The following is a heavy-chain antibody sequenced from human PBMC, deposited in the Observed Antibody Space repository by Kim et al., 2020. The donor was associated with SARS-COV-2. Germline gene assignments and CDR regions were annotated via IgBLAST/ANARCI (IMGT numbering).Heavy chain of an antibody. Sequence: DSVKGRFAISRDNSKNILYLQMSSLITEDTAVYYCARDLPYCNGGSCFADYWGQGTLVTVSS. J-gene: IGHJ4*02. V-gene: IGHV3-30*09. CDR3: ARDLPYCNGGSCFADY. D-gene: IGHD2-15*01.